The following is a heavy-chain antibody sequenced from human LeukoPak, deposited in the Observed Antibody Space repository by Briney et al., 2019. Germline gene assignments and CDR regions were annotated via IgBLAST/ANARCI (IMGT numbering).Heavy chain of an antibody. D-gene: IGHD3-10*01. CDR2: INPSGGST. J-gene: IGHJ6*03. CDR1: GYTFSSYY. V-gene: IGHV1-46*01. CDR3: ARVLLWFGEGEYYYYMDV. Sequence: GASVKVSCKASGYTFSSYYMHWVRQAPGQGLEWMGIINPSGGSTSCAQKFQGRVTMTRDMSTSTVYMELSSLRSEDTAVYYGARVLLWFGEGEYYYYMDVWGKGTTVTISS.